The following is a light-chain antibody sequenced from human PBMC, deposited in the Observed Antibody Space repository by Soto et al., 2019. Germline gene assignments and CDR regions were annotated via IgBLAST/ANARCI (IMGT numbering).Light chain of an antibody. J-gene: IGLJ1*01. CDR1: SSDVGGYNY. CDR2: EVS. Sequence: QSALTQPASVSGSPGQSITISCTGTSSDVGGYNYVSWYQQHPGKAPKLMIYEVSTRPSGVSNRFSGSKSGNTASLTISGLQPDDDDDDYCSSYTSSSTDVFGTGTKVTVL. CDR3: SSYTSSSTDV. V-gene: IGLV2-14*01.